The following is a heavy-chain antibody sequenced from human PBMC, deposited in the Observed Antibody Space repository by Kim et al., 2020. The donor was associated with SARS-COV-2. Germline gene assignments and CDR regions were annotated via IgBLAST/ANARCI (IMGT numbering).Heavy chain of an antibody. J-gene: IGHJ4*02. CDR1: GGTFSSYA. Sequence: SVKVSCKASGGTFSSYAISWVRQAPGQGLEWMGGIIPIFGKANYAQKFQGRVTITADESTSTAYMELSSLRSEDTAVYYCARAREGYGDYHYFDYWGQGTLVTVSS. D-gene: IGHD4-17*01. V-gene: IGHV1-69*13. CDR2: IIPIFGKA. CDR3: ARAREGYGDYHYFDY.